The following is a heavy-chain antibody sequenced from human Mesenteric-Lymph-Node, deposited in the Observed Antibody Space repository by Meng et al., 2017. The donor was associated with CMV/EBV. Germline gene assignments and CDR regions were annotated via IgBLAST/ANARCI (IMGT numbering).Heavy chain of an antibody. D-gene: IGHD1-26*01. CDR1: GFTFTNYD. J-gene: IGHJ5*02. CDR2: VSGTGLTT. CDR3: AKAGSIYYPNWFDP. Sequence: GGSLRLSCAASGFTFTNYDMTWVRQAPGKGLEWVSAVSGTGLTTYYADSVKGRFTISRDNSKNTVHLQMNSLRAEDTAIYYCAKAGSIYYPNWFDPWGQGTLVTVS. V-gene: IGHV3-23*01.